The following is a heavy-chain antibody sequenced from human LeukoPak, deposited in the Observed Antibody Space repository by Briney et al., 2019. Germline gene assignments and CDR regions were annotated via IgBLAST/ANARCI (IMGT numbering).Heavy chain of an antibody. V-gene: IGHV3-30-3*01. CDR1: GFTYSSYA. D-gene: IGHD6-19*01. CDR3: ARDIHSSGWYLGY. CDR2: ISYDGSNK. Sequence: LSGGSLRLSCAASGFTYSSYAMHWVRQAPGKGLGWVAVISYDGSNKYYAHSVKGRFTISRDNSKNTLYLQMNSLRAEDTAVYYCARDIHSSGWYLGYWGQGTLVTVSS. J-gene: IGHJ4*02.